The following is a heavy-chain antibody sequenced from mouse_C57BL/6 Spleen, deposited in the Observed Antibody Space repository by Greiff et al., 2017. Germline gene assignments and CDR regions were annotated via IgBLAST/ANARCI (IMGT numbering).Heavy chain of an antibody. CDR1: GYTFTSYT. CDR2: INPSSGYT. D-gene: IGHD2-4*01. V-gene: IGHV1-4*01. Sequence: QVQLHQSGAELARPGASVKMSCKASGYTFTSYTMHWVKQRPGQGLEWIGYINPSSGYTKYNQKFKDKATLTADKSSSTAYMQLSSLTSEDSAVYYCARDDYVGAMDYWGQGTSVTVSS. J-gene: IGHJ4*01. CDR3: ARDDYVGAMDY.